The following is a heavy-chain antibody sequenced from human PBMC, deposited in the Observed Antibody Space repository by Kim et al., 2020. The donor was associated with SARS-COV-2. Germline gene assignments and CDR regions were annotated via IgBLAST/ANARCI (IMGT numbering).Heavy chain of an antibody. CDR3: ARHSGPLEQWLRYGMDV. CDR1: GYSFTSYW. CDR2: IDPSDSYT. Sequence: GESLKISCKGSGYSFTSYWISWVRQMPGKGLEWMGRIDPSDSYTNYSPSFQGHVTISADKSISTAYLQWSSLKASDTTMYYCARHSGPLEQWLRYGMDVWGQGTTVTVSS. V-gene: IGHV5-10-1*01. D-gene: IGHD6-19*01. J-gene: IGHJ6*02.